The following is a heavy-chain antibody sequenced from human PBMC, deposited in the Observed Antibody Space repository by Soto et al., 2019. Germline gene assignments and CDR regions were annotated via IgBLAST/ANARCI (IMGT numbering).Heavy chain of an antibody. D-gene: IGHD5-18*01. V-gene: IGHV3-74*01. CDR1: GFTFSSYW. CDR3: ARDVQLQSFDY. Sequence: EVQLVESGGGLVQPGGSLRLSCAASGFTFSSYWMHWVRQAPGKGLVWVSRINNDGSSTSYADSVKGRFTMSRDNAQNTLYLQMHSLRAEDTAVYYCARDVQLQSFDYWGQGTLVTVSS. CDR2: INNDGSST. J-gene: IGHJ4*02.